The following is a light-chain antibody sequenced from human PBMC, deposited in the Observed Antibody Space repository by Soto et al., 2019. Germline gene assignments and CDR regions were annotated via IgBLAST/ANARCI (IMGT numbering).Light chain of an antibody. J-gene: IGKJ5*01. Sequence: EIVLTESRVTLSFSPWERATLSCKASQSVSSSYLAWYQQKPGQAPRLLIYGASSRDTGIPDRFSGSGYGTEFNLTISRLEPEDFAVYYCQQYGSSPGTFGQGTRLEIK. CDR1: QSVSSSY. CDR3: QQYGSSPGT. V-gene: IGKV3-20*01. CDR2: GAS.